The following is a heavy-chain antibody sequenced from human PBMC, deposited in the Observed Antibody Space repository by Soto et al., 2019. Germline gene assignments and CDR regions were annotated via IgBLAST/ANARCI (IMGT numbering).Heavy chain of an antibody. CDR2: ISAHNGDT. CDR3: ATEPIYYNDGSGYYPLGH. CDR1: GYSFATYG. V-gene: IGHV1-18*04. D-gene: IGHD3-22*01. J-gene: IGHJ4*02. Sequence: QVQLVQSGAEVKKPGASVKVSCKASGYSFATYGFSWVRQAPGQGLECVGWISAHNGDTHYSQKFQGRVTLTTDTATNSGYMDLRSLTSEDTAVYFCATEPIYYNDGSGYYPLGHWGQGTLVTVSS.